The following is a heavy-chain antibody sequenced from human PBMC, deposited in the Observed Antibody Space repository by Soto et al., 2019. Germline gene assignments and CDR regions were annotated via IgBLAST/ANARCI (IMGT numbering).Heavy chain of an antibody. V-gene: IGHV1-69*18. CDR2: IIPAFGKT. Sequence: QVQLVQSGAEVKKPGSSVKVSCKASGDTFTSYAVIWVRQAPGQGLEWMGKIIPAFGKTYYAQKFQGRLTISADDSTSTAYMELSSLVSADTAVYYCARDPLSSFAMDVWGQGTTVIVSS. CDR1: GDTFTSYA. D-gene: IGHD3-10*02. CDR3: ARDPLSSFAMDV. J-gene: IGHJ6*02.